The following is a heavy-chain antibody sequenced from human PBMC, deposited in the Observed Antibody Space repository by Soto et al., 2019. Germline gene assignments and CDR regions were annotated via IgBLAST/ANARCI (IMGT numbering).Heavy chain of an antibody. CDR1: GDTFTSCG. Sequence: ASVTVSCTAAGDTFTSCGIRGVRQAAGQGLEGMGWISAYNGNTNYAQKLQGRVTMTTDTSTSTAYMELRSLRSEDTAVYYCARVRRATQYYFDYWGQGPLVPVS. CDR3: ARVRRATQYYFDY. J-gene: IGHJ4*02. CDR2: ISAYNGNT. D-gene: IGHD2-15*01. V-gene: IGHV1-18*01.